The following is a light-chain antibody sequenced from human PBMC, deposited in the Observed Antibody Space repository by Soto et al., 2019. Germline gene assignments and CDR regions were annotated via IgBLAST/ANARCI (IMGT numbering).Light chain of an antibody. CDR2: GTS. V-gene: IGKV1-39*01. J-gene: IGKJ4*01. CDR3: QQSYSTPLT. Sequence: DIPMTQSPSSLSASVGDRVTITCRASQTISSYLNWYQQKPGKAPKLLIYGTSSLQSGVPSRFGGSGSGTDFTLTISSLQPEDFATYYCQQSYSTPLTFGGGTKVEIK. CDR1: QTISSY.